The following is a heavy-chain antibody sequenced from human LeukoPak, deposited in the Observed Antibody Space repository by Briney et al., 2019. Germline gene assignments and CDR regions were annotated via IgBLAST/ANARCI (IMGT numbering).Heavy chain of an antibody. Sequence: GGSLRFSCAAFGFSLSSHSMNWVRQGPGKGLEWVAAISSSSTSIKQPDSAKGRVTISRDNATSSVYLEMNNLRAEDTAGYYCAKVGTGNQYGSGDFDLWGQGSLVTVSS. J-gene: IGHJ4*02. CDR1: GFSLSSHS. D-gene: IGHD3-10*01. CDR2: ISSSSTSI. V-gene: IGHV3-21*01. CDR3: AKVGTGNQYGSGDFDL.